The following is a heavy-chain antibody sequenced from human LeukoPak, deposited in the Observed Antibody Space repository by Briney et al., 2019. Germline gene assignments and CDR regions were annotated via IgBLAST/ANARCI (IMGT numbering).Heavy chain of an antibody. CDR1: GGSISSYY. J-gene: IGHJ4*02. CDR2: IYYSGST. V-gene: IGHV4-59*08. CDR3: ARVSCDDYGDFIDY. Sequence: PSETLSLTCTVSGGSISSYYWSWIRQPPGKGLEWIGYIYYSGSTNYNPSLKSRVTISVDTSKNQFSLKLSSVTAADTAVYYCARVSCDDYGDFIDYWGQGTLVTVSS. D-gene: IGHD4-17*01.